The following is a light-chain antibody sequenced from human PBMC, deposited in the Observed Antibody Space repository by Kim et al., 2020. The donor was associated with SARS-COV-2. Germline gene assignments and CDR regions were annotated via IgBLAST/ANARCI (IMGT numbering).Light chain of an antibody. Sequence: SLSPGETATLSCRASPSVRSTYLAWYLQKPGQAPRLLLYETSRRATGIPDRFSGSGSGTDFTLTISRLEPEDFAVYYCQHYGSSYTFGQGTKLEI. CDR1: PSVRSTY. CDR2: ETS. J-gene: IGKJ2*01. V-gene: IGKV3-20*01. CDR3: QHYGSSYT.